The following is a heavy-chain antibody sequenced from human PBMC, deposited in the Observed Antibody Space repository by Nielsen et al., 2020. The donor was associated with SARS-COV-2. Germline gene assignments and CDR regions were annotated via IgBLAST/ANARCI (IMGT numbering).Heavy chain of an antibody. V-gene: IGHV1-69*13. CDR2: IIPIFGTA. CDR3: ARDLVTSSGWRLDYYGMDV. J-gene: IGHJ6*02. CDR1: GGTFSSYA. Sequence: SVKVSCKASGGTFSSYAISWVRQAPGQGLEWMGGIIPIFGTANYAQKFQGRVTITADESTSTAYMELSSLRSEDTAVYYCARDLVTSSGWRLDYYGMDVWGQGTTVTV. D-gene: IGHD6-19*01.